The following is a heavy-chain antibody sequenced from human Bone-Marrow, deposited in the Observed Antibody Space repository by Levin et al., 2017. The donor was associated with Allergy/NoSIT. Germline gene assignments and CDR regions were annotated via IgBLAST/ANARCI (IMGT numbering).Heavy chain of an antibody. CDR1: GYSFTNYW. CDR3: ARSGLNPLVPNWFEP. J-gene: IGHJ5*02. D-gene: IGHD6-13*01. CDR2: IYPGDSDT. Sequence: GESLKISCQGSGYSFTNYWIAWVRQVPGKGLEWMGNIYPGDSDTKYNPSFQGHVTISADKSTSTAFLQWSSLKASDTAIYYCARSGLNPLVPNWFEPWGQGTLVTVSS. V-gene: IGHV5-51*01.